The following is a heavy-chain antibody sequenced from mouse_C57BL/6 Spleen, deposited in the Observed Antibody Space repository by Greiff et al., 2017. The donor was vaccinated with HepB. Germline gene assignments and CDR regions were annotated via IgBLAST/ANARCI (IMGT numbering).Heavy chain of an antibody. Sequence: EVKVVESGGGLVQPGGSLKLSCAASGFTFSDYYMYWVRQTPEKRLEWVAYISNGGGSTYYPDTVKGRFTISRDNAKNTLYLQMSRLKSEDTAMYYCARGHYYGSSYVAYWGQGTLVTVSA. CDR2: ISNGGGST. CDR1: GFTFSDYY. D-gene: IGHD1-1*01. V-gene: IGHV5-12*01. CDR3: ARGHYYGSSYVAY. J-gene: IGHJ3*01.